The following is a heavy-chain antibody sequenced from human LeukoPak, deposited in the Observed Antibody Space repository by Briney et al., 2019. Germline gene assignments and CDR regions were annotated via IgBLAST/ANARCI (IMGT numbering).Heavy chain of an antibody. CDR3: ANTITVRGVVRDYYFDY. Sequence: GGSLRLSCAASGFTFSSYWMHWVRQAPGKGLEWVSAISGSGDSTYYADSVKGRFTISRDNSKNTLNLQMNSLRAEDTAVYYCANTITVRGVVRDYYFDYWGQGTLVTVSS. V-gene: IGHV3-23*01. CDR2: ISGSGDST. D-gene: IGHD3-10*01. J-gene: IGHJ4*02. CDR1: GFTFSSYW.